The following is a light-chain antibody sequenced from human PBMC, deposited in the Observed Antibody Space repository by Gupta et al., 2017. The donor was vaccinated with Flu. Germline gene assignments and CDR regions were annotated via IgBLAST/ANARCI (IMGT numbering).Light chain of an antibody. CDR1: KLGDKY. CDR3: QAWDTSTWV. V-gene: IGLV3-1*01. Sequence: SYELTQPPSVSVSPGQTASIPCSGDKLGDKYASWYQQKPGQSPVMVIYHDSKRPSGIPERFSGSNSGNTATLTISGTQAMDEADYYCQAWDTSTWVFGGGTKLTVL. J-gene: IGLJ2*01. CDR2: HDS.